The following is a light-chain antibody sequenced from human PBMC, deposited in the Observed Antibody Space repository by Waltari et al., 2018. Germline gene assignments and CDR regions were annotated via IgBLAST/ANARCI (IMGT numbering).Light chain of an antibody. J-gene: IGLJ3*02. CDR1: SNNVRNQG. V-gene: IGLV10-54*01. CDR2: TKN. Sequence: QAGLTQPPSVSKDLRQTATLPCTGNSNNVRNQGAAWLQQHHGPPPQLPSYTKNTRPSGISERFTASRSGNTASLTITGLRPEDEADYYCSAWDSSLSARVFGGGTKLTVL. CDR3: SAWDSSLSARV.